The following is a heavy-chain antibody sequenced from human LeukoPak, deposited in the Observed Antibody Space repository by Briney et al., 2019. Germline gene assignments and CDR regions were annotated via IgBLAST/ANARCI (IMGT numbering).Heavy chain of an antibody. J-gene: IGHJ4*02. V-gene: IGHV4-38-2*01. CDR3: AKQGPTVVTHFDN. Sequence: SETLSLTCAVSGYSISSGYYWGWIRQPPGKGLDWIASMYHSGNTYYNPSLKSRVTISVDTSKNQFSLRLSSVTAADTAVYYCAKQGPTVVTHFDNWAQGTLVTVSS. CDR2: MYHSGNT. CDR1: GYSISSGYY. D-gene: IGHD4-23*01.